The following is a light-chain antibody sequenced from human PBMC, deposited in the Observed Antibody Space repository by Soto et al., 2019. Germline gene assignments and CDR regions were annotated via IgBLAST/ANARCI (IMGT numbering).Light chain of an antibody. V-gene: IGLV1-40*01. CDR1: SSNIGAGHD. CDR3: QSYDSNLSGYV. CDR2: GNG. Sequence: QSVLTQPPSVSGAPGQRVTISCTGSSSNIGAGHDVHWYQHLPGTAPKLLIYGNGNRPSGVPDRFSGSKSGTSASLAITGLQAEDEADYYCQSYDSNLSGYVFGTGTKVTVL. J-gene: IGLJ1*01.